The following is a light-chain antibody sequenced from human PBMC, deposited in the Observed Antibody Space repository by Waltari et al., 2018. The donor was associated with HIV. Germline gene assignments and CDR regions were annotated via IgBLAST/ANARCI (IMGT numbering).Light chain of an antibody. V-gene: IGKV1-33*01. J-gene: IGKJ4*01. CDR1: EDVNKF. CDR2: DAT. Sequence: DIQMTQSPSSLSASIGDTVTITCQASEDVNKFLNWFQQRPGEAPGLLIFDATNLEAGVPSRFSGSRSGTLFTFTISNLQPEDIATYYCQQYEHFVSFGGGTKVELK. CDR3: QQYEHFVS.